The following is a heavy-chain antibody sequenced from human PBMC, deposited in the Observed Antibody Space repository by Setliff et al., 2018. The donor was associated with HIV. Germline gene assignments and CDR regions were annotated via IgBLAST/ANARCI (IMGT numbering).Heavy chain of an antibody. V-gene: IGHV3-23*01. CDR1: GFAFSSHA. J-gene: IGHJ4*02. CDR2: ISGSGVST. CDR3: AKGPVTDSEVYFDY. D-gene: IGHD4-4*01. Sequence: GGSLRLSCAASGFAFSSHAMNWVRQAPGKGLEWVSAISGSGVSTYSADSVKGRFTISRDNSKNTLYLQLTSLRAEDTAVYYCAKGPVTDSEVYFDYWGQGTLVTVSS.